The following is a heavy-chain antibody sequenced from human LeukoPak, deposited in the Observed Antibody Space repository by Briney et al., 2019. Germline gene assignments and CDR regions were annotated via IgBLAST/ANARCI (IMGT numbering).Heavy chain of an antibody. D-gene: IGHD4-17*01. V-gene: IGHV4-4*07. CDR1: GGSISTFY. CDR2: INNSGST. J-gene: IGHJ6*02. CDR3: ARDNTVPYYYYGMDV. Sequence: PSETLSLTCTVSGGSISTFYWTWIRQPAGKGLEWIGRINNSGSTNYNPSLRSRVSMSVDRSKNQFSVTLSSVTAADTAVYYCARDNTVPYYYYGMDVWGQGTTVTVSS.